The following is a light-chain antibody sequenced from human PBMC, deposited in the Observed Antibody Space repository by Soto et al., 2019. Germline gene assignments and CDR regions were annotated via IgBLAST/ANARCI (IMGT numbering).Light chain of an antibody. V-gene: IGKV3-20*01. CDR2: GAS. CDR3: QQYGSSPEWT. CDR1: QSISSSY. Sequence: IVLPQSPGTLSLAPGKRATVSCRASQSISSSYLAWYQQRPGQAPRLLIYGASSRATGIPDRFSGSGSGTEFTLTISRLEPEDFAVYYCQQYGSSPEWTFGQGTKVDIK. J-gene: IGKJ1*01.